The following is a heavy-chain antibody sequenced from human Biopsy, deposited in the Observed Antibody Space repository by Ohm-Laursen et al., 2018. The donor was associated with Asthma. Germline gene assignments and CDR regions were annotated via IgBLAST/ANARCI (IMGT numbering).Heavy chain of an antibody. D-gene: IGHD3-3*01. J-gene: IGHJ4*02. CDR1: GYTFINYA. Sequence: ASVKVSCKASGYTFINYAIHWVRQAPGQRLEWMGWINAGNGNTKYSQKFQGRVTITRDTSASTVYMELSALTSEDTAVYFCAWPDMVASIFRVWGQGTLVTVSS. CDR3: AWPDMVASIFRV. CDR2: INAGNGNT. V-gene: IGHV1-3*01.